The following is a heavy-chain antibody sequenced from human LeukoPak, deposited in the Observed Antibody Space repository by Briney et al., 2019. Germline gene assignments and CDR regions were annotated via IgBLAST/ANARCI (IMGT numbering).Heavy chain of an antibody. CDR1: GGSINSYY. D-gene: IGHD6-13*01. J-gene: IGHJ4*02. CDR3: ARDPVRGIAAAGTDLSDY. CDR2: IYHSGST. V-gene: IGHV4-59*12. Sequence: PSETLSLTCTVSGGSINSYYWNWIRQPPGKGLEWIGYIYHSGSTNYNPSLKSRVTMSVDTSKNQFSLKLSSVTAADTAVYYCARDPVRGIAAAGTDLSDYWGQGTLVTVSS.